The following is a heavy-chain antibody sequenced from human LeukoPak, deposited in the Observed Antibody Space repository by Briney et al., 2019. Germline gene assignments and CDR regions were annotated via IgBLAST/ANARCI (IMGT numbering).Heavy chain of an antibody. CDR3: ARGEDDYGGNRNFDY. CDR1: GGSFSGYY. CDR2: INHSGST. Sequence: SETLSLTCAVYGGSFSGYYWSWIRQPPGKGLEWIGEINHSGSTNYNPSLKSRVTISVDTSKNQFSLKLSSVTAADTAVYYCARGEDDYGGNRNFDYGGQGTLVTVSS. D-gene: IGHD4-23*01. V-gene: IGHV4-34*01. J-gene: IGHJ4*02.